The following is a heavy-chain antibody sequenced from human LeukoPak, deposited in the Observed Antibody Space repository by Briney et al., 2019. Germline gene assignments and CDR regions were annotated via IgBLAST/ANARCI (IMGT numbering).Heavy chain of an antibody. V-gene: IGHV4-39*07. D-gene: IGHD3-22*01. Sequence: SETLSLTCTVSGGSISSGDYYWSWIRQPPGKGLEWIGEINHSGSTNYNPSLKSRVTISVDTSKNQFSLKLSSVTAADTAVYYCARGWVYYDSSGYYSFYYFDYWGQGTLVTVSS. CDR3: ARGWVYYDSSGYYSFYYFDY. J-gene: IGHJ4*02. CDR1: GGSISSGDYY. CDR2: INHSGST.